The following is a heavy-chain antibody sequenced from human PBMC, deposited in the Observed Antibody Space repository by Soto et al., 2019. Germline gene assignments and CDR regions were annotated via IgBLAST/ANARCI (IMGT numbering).Heavy chain of an antibody. CDR2: IIPIFGTA. CDR3: ASTQDIVLMVYAVGGGMDV. J-gene: IGHJ6*02. D-gene: IGHD2-8*01. V-gene: IGHV1-69*13. Sequence: ASVNVSCKASGGTFSSYAISWVRQAPGQGLEWMGGIIPIFGTANYAQKFQGRVTITADESTSTAYMELSSLRSEDTAVYYCASTQDIVLMVYAVGGGMDVWGQGTTVTVSS. CDR1: GGTFSSYA.